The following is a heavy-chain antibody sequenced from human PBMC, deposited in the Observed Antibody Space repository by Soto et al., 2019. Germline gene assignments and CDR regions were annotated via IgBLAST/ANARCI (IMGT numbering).Heavy chain of an antibody. CDR1: GASISSAGYS. D-gene: IGHD2-2*01. V-gene: IGHV4-31*03. CDR2: ITYSGDT. J-gene: IGHJ5*02. Sequence: SETLSLTCTVSGASISSAGYSWSWVRQHPGKGLEWIGYITYSGDTDYNPSLRSRVSISIDTSRNQFSLKLSSVTAADTAVYYCASAPCSITSCEGCWFVPWCQGTLVTVSS. CDR3: ASAPCSITSCEGCWFVP.